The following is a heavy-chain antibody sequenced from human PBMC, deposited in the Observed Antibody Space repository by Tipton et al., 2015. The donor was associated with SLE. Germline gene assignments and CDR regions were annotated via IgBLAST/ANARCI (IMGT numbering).Heavy chain of an antibody. V-gene: IGHV4-39*07. CDR1: GGSISSSSYY. J-gene: IGHJ5*02. CDR3: ARGGNTIFGVVISWFDP. Sequence: TLSLTCTVSGGSISSSSYYWGWIRQPPGKGLEWIGSIYYSGITYYNPSLKSRVTISVDTSKNQFSLKLSSVTAADTAVYYCARGGNTIFGVVISWFDPWGQGTLVTVSS. D-gene: IGHD3-3*01. CDR2: IYYSGIT.